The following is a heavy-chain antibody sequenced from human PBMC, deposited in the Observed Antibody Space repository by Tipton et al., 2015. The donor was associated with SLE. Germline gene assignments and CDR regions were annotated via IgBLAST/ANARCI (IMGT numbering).Heavy chain of an antibody. J-gene: IGHJ4*02. CDR1: GFRFEDYG. D-gene: IGHD3-10*01. V-gene: IGHV3-9*01. CDR3: AKGSDFDI. Sequence: SLRLSCVASGFRFEDYGIHWVRQAPGKGLEWVSGISWNSGSIGYADSVKGRFTISRDNAKNSLYLQMNSLRAEDTAVYYCAKGSDFDIWGQGTLVTVSS. CDR2: ISWNSGSI.